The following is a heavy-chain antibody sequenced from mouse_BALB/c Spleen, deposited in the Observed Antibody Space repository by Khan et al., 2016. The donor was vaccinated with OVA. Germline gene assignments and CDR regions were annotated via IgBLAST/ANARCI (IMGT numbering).Heavy chain of an antibody. Sequence: VQLKESGPGLVKPSQSLSLTCTVTGYSITSGYVWNWIRQFPGNQLEWMGYISYSGSTNYHPSLKSRISITRDNSKNQLFLQLNSVTTEDTAKYYSARTARIKYWGQGTTLTVSA. D-gene: IGHD1-2*01. V-gene: IGHV3-2*02. CDR2: ISYSGST. J-gene: IGHJ2*01. CDR1: GYSITSGYV. CDR3: ARTARIKY.